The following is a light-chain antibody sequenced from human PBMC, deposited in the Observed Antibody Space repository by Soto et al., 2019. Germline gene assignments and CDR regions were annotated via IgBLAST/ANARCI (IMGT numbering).Light chain of an antibody. J-gene: IGLJ3*02. CDR2: EVS. V-gene: IGLV2-14*01. CDR3: SSYTSKHFHWV. Sequence: QSALTQPASVSGSPGQSITISCTRTSSDVGGNNYVSWYQQHPGKAPKLMIYEVSNRPSGVSNRFSGSKSGNTASLTISGLQAEDEADYYCSSYTSKHFHWVFGGGTKVTVL. CDR1: SSDVGGNNY.